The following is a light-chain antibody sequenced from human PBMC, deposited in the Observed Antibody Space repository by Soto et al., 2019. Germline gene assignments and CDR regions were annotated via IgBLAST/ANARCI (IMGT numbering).Light chain of an antibody. Sequence: EIVLTQSPGTLSLSAGESASLSCRASQSVSTSVAWYQQKPGQAPRLLLYGASSWATGIPDRFSGSGSGTDFTLTINRVEAEDFAVYYCQQYHTTPWTFGRGTKVEVK. CDR3: QQYHTTPWT. CDR1: QSVSTS. J-gene: IGKJ1*01. CDR2: GAS. V-gene: IGKV3-20*01.